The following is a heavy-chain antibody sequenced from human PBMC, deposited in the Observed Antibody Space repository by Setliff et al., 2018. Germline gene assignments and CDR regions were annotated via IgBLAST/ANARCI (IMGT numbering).Heavy chain of an antibody. CDR2: INHSGTT. CDR1: GVPINSLNW. V-gene: IGHV4-4*02. Sequence: SETLSLTCAVSGVPINSLNWWTWVRQSPGKGLEWIGEINHSGTTNYHPSLRSRVTMSVDKSRNQFSLRLTSVTAADTAVYYCARGGTSRYFDYWGQGALVTVSS. J-gene: IGHJ4*02. CDR3: ARGGTSRYFDY.